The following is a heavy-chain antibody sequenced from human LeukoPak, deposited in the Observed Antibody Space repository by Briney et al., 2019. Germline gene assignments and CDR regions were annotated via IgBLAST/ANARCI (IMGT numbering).Heavy chain of an antibody. CDR1: GGSFSGYY. CDR3: ARLVSSWYGPRPPVDP. V-gene: IGHV4-34*01. J-gene: IGHJ5*02. CDR2: INHSGST. Sequence: KSSETLSLTCAVYGGSFSGYYWSWIRQPPGKGLEWIGEINHSGSTNYNPSLKSRVTISVDTSKNQFSLKLSSVTAADTAVYYCARLVSSWYGPRPPVDPWGQGTLVTVAS. D-gene: IGHD6-13*01.